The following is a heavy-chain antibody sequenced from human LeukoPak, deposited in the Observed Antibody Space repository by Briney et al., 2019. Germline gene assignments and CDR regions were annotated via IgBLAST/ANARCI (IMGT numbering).Heavy chain of an antibody. D-gene: IGHD5-18*01. J-gene: IGHJ4*02. V-gene: IGHV4-38-2*02. CDR2: IYHSGST. CDR3: ARVSGYSYGKDFDY. Sequence: SETLSLTCTVSGYSISSGYYWGWIRQPPGKGLEWIGSIYHSGSTYYNPSLKGRVTISVDTSKNQFSLKLSSVTAADTAVYYCARVSGYSYGKDFDYWGQGTLVTVSS. CDR1: GYSISSGYY.